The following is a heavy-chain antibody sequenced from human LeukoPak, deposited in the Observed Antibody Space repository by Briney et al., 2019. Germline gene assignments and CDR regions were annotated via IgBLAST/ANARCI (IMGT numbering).Heavy chain of an antibody. CDR3: ARDHKGEAYCSSTSCYSQQYRGLNYMDV. CDR1: GYTFTGYY. D-gene: IGHD2-2*02. J-gene: IGHJ6*03. Sequence: GASVKVSCKASGYTFTGYYMHWVRQAPGQGLEWMGWINPNSGGTNYAQKFQGRVTMTRDTSISTAYMELSRLRSDDTAVYYCARDHKGEAYCSSTSCYSQQYRGLNYMDVWGKGTTVTVSS. CDR2: INPNSGGT. V-gene: IGHV1-2*02.